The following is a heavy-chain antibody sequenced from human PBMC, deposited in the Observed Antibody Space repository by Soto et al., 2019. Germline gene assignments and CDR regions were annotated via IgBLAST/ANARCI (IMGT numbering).Heavy chain of an antibody. Sequence: QVPMVQSGAEVKEPGASVKVSCKASGYTFTAYYIHWVRQAPGQGLEWMGWINPNSGATKHAQKFQGRVTMTSDSPIRTVNMELSSLRSDDTAVYYCARAGVAAAGSGEYAMDVWGQGTTVTVSS. CDR2: INPNSGAT. D-gene: IGHD6-25*01. V-gene: IGHV1-2*02. CDR3: ARAGVAAAGSGEYAMDV. J-gene: IGHJ6*02. CDR1: GYTFTAYY.